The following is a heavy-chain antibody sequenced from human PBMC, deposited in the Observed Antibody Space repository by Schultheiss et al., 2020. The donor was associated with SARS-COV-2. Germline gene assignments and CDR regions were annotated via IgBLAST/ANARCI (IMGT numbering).Heavy chain of an antibody. CDR2: ISSSSSYI. V-gene: IGHV3-21*01. J-gene: IGHJ4*02. Sequence: GESLKISCAASGFTFSSYSMNWVRQAPGKGLEWVSSISSSSSYIYYADSVKGRFTISRDNAKNSLYLQMNSLRAEDTAVYYCARGIVAKGYFDYWGQGTLVTVSS. CDR3: ARGIVAKGYFDY. CDR1: GFTFSSYS. D-gene: IGHD2/OR15-2a*01.